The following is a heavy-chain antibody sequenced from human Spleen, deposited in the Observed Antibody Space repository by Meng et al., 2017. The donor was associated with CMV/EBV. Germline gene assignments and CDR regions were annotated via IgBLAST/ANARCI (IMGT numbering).Heavy chain of an antibody. CDR3: ARDVYGGNYDWYFDL. V-gene: IGHV1-2*02. CDR2: INPNSGGT. CDR1: GYTFTGYY. Sequence: QVPQVQSGAEVKKPGASVKVSCKASGYTFTGYYMHWVRQAPGQGLEWMGWINPNSGGTNYAQKFQGRVTMTRDTSISTAYMELSRLRSDDTAVYYCARDVYGGNYDWYFDLWGRGTLVTVSS. J-gene: IGHJ2*01. D-gene: IGHD4-23*01.